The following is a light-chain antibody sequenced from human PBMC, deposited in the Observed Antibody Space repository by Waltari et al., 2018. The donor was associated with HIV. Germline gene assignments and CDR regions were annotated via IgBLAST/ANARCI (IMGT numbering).Light chain of an antibody. V-gene: IGLV1-40*01. CDR2: GNT. CDR1: SPNIRAAFC. Sequence: QSVPTPPPSVSGAPAQRVTISSTGSSPNIRAAFCAHRYQQLPGTAPKLLLYGNTNRPSGVPDRFSGSKSGTSASLAITGLQAEDEADYYCQSYDSSLSGLLFGGGTKLTVL. CDR3: QSYDSSLSGLL. J-gene: IGLJ2*01.